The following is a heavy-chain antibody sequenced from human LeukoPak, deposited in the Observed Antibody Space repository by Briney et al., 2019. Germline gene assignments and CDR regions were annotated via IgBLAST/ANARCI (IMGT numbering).Heavy chain of an antibody. V-gene: IGHV3-30*18. J-gene: IGHJ3*02. CDR1: GFTFSSYG. Sequence: GGSRRLSCAASGFTFSSYGMHWVRQAPGKGLEWVAVISYDGSNKYYADSVKGRFTISRDNSKNTLYLQMNSLRAEDTAVYYCAKGVFVRMAANAFDIWGQGTMVTVSS. CDR3: AKGVFVRMAANAFDI. D-gene: IGHD3-10*02. CDR2: ISYDGSNK.